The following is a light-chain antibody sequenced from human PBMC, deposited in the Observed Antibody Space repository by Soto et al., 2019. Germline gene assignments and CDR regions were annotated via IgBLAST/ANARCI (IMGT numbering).Light chain of an antibody. J-gene: IGKJ1*01. V-gene: IGKV1-5*03. CDR3: QQYSSHST. CDR1: QSTSSY. Sequence: DSQMTQSPSTLSASLGDRVSITFRASQSTSSYLAWYQQKPGKAPKLLIYQASSLENGVPSRFSGSGSGTEFSLTINSLQPDDFATYYCQQYSSHSTFGQGTKVDIK. CDR2: QAS.